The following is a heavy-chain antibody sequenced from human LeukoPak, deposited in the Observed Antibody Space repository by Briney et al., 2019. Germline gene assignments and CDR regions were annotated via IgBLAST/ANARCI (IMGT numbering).Heavy chain of an antibody. V-gene: IGHV3-23*01. CDR3: AKDPAAYGDYWFDP. J-gene: IGHJ5*02. D-gene: IGHD4-17*01. Sequence: PGGSLRLSCAASGFTFSSYAMSWVRQAPGKGLEWVSAISGSGGSAYYADSVKGRFTISRDNSKNTLYLQMNSLRAEDTAVYYCAKDPAAYGDYWFDPWGQGTLVTVSS. CDR2: ISGSGGSA. CDR1: GFTFSSYA.